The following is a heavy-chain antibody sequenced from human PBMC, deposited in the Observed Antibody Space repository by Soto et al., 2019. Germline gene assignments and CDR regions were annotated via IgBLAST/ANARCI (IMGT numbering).Heavy chain of an antibody. CDR2: IIPIFGTA. CDR1: GGTFSSYA. V-gene: IGHV1-69*06. D-gene: IGHD3-10*01. J-gene: IGHJ6*02. Sequence: SSVKVSCKASGGTFSSYAISWVRQAPGQGLEWMGGIIPIFGTANYAQKFQGRVTITADKSTSTAYMELSSLRSEDTAVYYCAREVYYYGSGSPYYYYGMDVWGQGTTVTVSS. CDR3: AREVYYYGSGSPYYYYGMDV.